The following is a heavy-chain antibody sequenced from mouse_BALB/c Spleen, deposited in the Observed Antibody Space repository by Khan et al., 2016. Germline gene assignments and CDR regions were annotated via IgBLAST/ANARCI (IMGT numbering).Heavy chain of an antibody. CDR3: ARLGSYGSRDNYFNY. D-gene: IGHD1-1*01. CDR2: INTNTGEP. V-gene: IGHV9-3*02. J-gene: IGHJ2*01. CDR1: GSTIINYV. Sequence: QVRLRRSGAELKKPGETVKISCKASGSTIINYVTNWVKQEPRTVLKWMCWINTNTGEPFYSEDFKGRFVFSLYTFAITVYLQINSLKKEDTATDFCARLGSYGSRDNYFNYWGQGTTLTVSS.